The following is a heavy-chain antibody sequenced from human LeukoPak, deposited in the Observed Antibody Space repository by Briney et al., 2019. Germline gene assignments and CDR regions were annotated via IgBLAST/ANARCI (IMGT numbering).Heavy chain of an antibody. Sequence: ASVKVSCKASGYTFTSYGISWVRQAAGQGLEGMGWISAYNSNTNYPQKPQGRVTMTTHTPTSTAYMELKSLRSDHTAVYYCARAGGGPWDTAIGHWGQGTLVTVSS. V-gene: IGHV1-18*01. J-gene: IGHJ4*02. CDR1: GYTFTSYG. D-gene: IGHD5-18*01. CDR2: ISAYNSNT. CDR3: ARAGGGPWDTAIGH.